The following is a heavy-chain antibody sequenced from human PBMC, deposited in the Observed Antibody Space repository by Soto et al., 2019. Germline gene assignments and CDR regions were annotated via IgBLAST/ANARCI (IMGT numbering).Heavy chain of an antibody. CDR3: ARGPFYGSS. D-gene: IGHD6-13*01. CDR2: IKSKNDGGTT. V-gene: IGHV3-15*07. J-gene: IGHJ4*02. CDR1: GFTFITAW. Sequence: GGSLRLSCAASGFTFITAWMNWVRQAPGKGLEWVGRIKSKNDGGTTDYAAPVKGRFTISRDDSKNTVYLQMNSLRAEDTAVYYCARGPFYGSSWGQGTLVTVSS.